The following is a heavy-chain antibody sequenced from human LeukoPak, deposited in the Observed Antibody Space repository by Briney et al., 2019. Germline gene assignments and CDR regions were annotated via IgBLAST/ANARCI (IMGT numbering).Heavy chain of an antibody. J-gene: IGHJ4*02. D-gene: IGHD4-17*01. V-gene: IGHV4-38-2*01. CDR1: SYSISSGSY. Sequence: SETLSLTCAVSSYSISSGSYWGWIRQSPGKGLEWVGSIFHSGNSYYNPSLKSRLTMSVDTSKNQFSLKLTSVSAADTALYYCARVTYVDDMLYQYFDYWGQGILVTVSS. CDR3: ARVTYVDDMLYQYFDY. CDR2: IFHSGNS.